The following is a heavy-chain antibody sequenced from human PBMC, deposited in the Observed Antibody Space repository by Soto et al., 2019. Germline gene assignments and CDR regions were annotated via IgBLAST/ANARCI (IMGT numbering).Heavy chain of an antibody. V-gene: IGHV4-39*01. CDR3: ARQWSDY. J-gene: IGHJ4*02. CDR2: IYYSGST. CDR1: GGSISSSSYY. D-gene: IGHD2-8*01. Sequence: PSETLSLTCTVSGGSISSSSYYWGWIRQPPGKGLEWIGSIYYSGSTYYNPSLKSRVTISVDTSKNQFSLKLSSVTAADTAVYYCARQWSDYWGQGTLVTVSS.